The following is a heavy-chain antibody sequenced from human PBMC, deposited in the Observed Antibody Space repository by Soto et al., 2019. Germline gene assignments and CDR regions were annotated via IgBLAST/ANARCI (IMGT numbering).Heavy chain of an antibody. CDR3: ARYHLDF. V-gene: IGHV3-11*01. J-gene: IGHJ4*02. Sequence: GGSLRLSCTASGFTFSDYYMSWVRQAPGKGPEWISYIGSSESNIYYADSVKGRFTISRDNAKNSVFLQMNSLRADDTAVYYCARYHLDFWGRGTLVTVSS. D-gene: IGHD2-2*01. CDR2: IGSSESNI. CDR1: GFTFSDYY.